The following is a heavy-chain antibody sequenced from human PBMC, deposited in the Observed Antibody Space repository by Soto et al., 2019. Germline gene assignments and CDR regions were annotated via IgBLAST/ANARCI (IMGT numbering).Heavy chain of an antibody. D-gene: IGHD1-26*01. Sequence: QVQLVESGGGVVQPGMSLRLSCAASGFTFSSYGMHWVRQAPGKGLEWVAVISYDGSNKYYADSVKGRFTISRDNSKNTLYLQMNSLRAEDTAVYYCARSPYSVSYLAYFDYWGQGTLVTVSS. J-gene: IGHJ4*02. CDR3: ARSPYSVSYLAYFDY. V-gene: IGHV3-30*03. CDR2: ISYDGSNK. CDR1: GFTFSSYG.